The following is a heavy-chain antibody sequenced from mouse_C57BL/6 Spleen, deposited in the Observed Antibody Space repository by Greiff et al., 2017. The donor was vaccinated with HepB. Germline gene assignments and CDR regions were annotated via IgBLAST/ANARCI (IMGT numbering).Heavy chain of an antibody. CDR3: ARRATVVTSMDY. CDR2: IYPRSGNT. Sequence: VKLVESGAELARPGASVKLSCKASGYAFTSYGISWVKQRTGQGLEWIGEIYPRSGNTYYNEKFKGKATLTADKSSSTAYMELRSLTSEDSAVYFCARRATVVTSMDYWGQGTSVTVSS. J-gene: IGHJ4*01. D-gene: IGHD1-1*01. CDR1: GYAFTSYG. V-gene: IGHV1-81*01.